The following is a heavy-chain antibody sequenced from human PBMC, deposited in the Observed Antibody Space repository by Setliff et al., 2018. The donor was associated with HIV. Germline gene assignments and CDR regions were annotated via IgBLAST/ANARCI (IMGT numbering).Heavy chain of an antibody. Sequence: SETLSLTCTVSGGSMNIHYWSWIRQPPGKGLEWIGSIYYSGSTNYNPSLKSRVTISVDTSKNQFSLKLSSVTAADTAVYYCARRSGYAEDYWGQGTLVTV. CDR1: GGSMNIHY. D-gene: IGHD5-12*01. V-gene: IGHV4-59*11. CDR3: ARRSGYAEDY. CDR2: IYYSGST. J-gene: IGHJ4*02.